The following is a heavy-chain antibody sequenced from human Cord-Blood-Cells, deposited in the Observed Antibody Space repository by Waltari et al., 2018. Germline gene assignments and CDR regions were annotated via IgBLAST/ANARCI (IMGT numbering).Heavy chain of an antibody. V-gene: IGHV4-34*01. J-gene: IGHJ3*02. CDR3: ATRYSGSYYAFDI. CDR1: GGSFSCYY. CDR2: INHSGST. D-gene: IGHD1-26*01. Sequence: QVQLQQWGAGLLKPSETLYLTCAVYGGSFSCYYWRWFRQPPGKGLEWIGEINHSGSTNYNPALKSRVTISVDTSKNQFSLKLSSVTAADTAVYYCATRYSGSYYAFDIWGQGTMVTVPS.